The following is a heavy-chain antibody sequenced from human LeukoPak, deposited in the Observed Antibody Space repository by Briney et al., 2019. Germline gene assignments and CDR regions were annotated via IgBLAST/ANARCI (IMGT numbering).Heavy chain of an antibody. CDR3: ARDEPKTYYYDSSGYYYLLDY. Sequence: ASVKVSCKASGYTFTSYAMHWVRQAPGQRLEWMGWINAGNGNTKYLQKFQGRVAITRDTSASTAYMELRSLRSDDTAVYYCARDEPKTYYYDSSGYYYLLDYWGQGTLVTVSS. V-gene: IGHV1-3*01. J-gene: IGHJ4*02. D-gene: IGHD3-22*01. CDR2: INAGNGNT. CDR1: GYTFTSYA.